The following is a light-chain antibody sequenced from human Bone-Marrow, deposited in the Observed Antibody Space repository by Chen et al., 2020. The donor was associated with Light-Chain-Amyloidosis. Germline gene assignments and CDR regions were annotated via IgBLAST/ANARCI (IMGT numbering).Light chain of an antibody. V-gene: IGLV2-14*01. CDR2: EVS. J-gene: IGLJ1*01. CDR1: SSDVGGYNH. Sequence: SALLKPASVSGSLGQLITIPCPGTSSDVGGYNHVSLYQHHPGKAPKLMIYEVSTPPSGISNRFSGSKSGNTASLSISGLQAEDEADYYCSSYTSSDSYVFGSGTKVTVL. CDR3: SSYTSSDSYV.